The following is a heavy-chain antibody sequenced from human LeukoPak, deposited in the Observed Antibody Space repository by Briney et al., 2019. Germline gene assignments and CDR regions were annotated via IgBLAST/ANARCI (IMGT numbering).Heavy chain of an antibody. V-gene: IGHV1-24*01. Sequence: ASVKVSCKVSGYTLTELSMHWVRQAPGKGLEWMGGFDPEDGETIYAQKFQGRVTMTEDTSTDTAYMELSSLRSEDTAVYYCTTVRQNIAAAGTPHIGAVAGTTGGYFDYWGQGTLVTVSS. CDR3: TTVRQNIAAAGTPHIGAVAGTTGGYFDY. J-gene: IGHJ4*02. CDR1: GYTLTELS. CDR2: FDPEDGET. D-gene: IGHD6-13*01.